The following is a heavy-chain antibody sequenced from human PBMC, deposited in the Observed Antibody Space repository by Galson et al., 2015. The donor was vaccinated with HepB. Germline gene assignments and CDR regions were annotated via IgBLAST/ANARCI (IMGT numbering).Heavy chain of an antibody. CDR3: VTVIQGGGSAWYGS. J-gene: IGHJ5*02. Sequence: SLRLSCAASGFTFSNYAMHWVRQAPGKRLDFVSGIASHGGSPKYADSAKGRFTISRDNSEHTLSLQMSSLRVEDTAVYYCVTVIQGGGSAWYGSWGRGTLVIVSS. D-gene: IGHD6-19*01. CDR2: IASHGGSP. V-gene: IGHV3-64D*06. CDR1: GFTFSNYA.